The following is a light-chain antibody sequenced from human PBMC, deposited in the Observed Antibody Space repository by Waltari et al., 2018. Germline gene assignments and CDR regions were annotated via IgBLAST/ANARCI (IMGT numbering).Light chain of an antibody. Sequence: QSVLTQPPSASGTPGQRVTISCSGRSSNIGRTYAFWYQQLPGTAPKLLIHRNNQRPSGVPDLFFGSKSGTSASLVISGLRSEDEAYYYCAAWDDSLSGCVVFGGGTKVTVL. CDR3: AAWDDSLSGCVV. J-gene: IGLJ2*01. CDR1: SSNIGRTY. CDR2: RNN. V-gene: IGLV1-47*01.